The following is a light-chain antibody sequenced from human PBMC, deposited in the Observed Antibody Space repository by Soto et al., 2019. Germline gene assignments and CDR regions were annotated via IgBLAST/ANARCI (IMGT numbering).Light chain of an antibody. Sequence: DIQMTQSPSSLSASVGDRVTITCQASQDISNYLNCYQQKPGKAPKLLIYDASNLETGVPSRFSGSGSGTDFTFTISSLQPEDIATYYCQQYDNLPVTFGQGTKVEIK. J-gene: IGKJ1*01. CDR2: DAS. V-gene: IGKV1-33*01. CDR1: QDISNY. CDR3: QQYDNLPVT.